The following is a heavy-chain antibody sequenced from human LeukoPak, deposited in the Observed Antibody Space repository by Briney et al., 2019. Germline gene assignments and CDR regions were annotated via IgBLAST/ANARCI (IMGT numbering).Heavy chain of an antibody. J-gene: IGHJ4*02. CDR1: GYTFSSYA. V-gene: IGHV1-69*13. Sequence: ASVKVSCKASGYTFSSYAISWVRQAPGQGLEWMGGIIPIFGTANYAQKFQGRVTITADESTSTAYMELSSLRSEDTAVYYCARDPTGYEYYFDYWGQGTLVTVSS. CDR2: IIPIFGTA. CDR3: ARDPTGYEYYFDY. D-gene: IGHD1-1*01.